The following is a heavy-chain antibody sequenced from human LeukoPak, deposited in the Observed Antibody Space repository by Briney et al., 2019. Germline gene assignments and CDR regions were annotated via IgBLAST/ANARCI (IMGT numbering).Heavy chain of an antibody. CDR1: GDSIRGFY. Sequence: SETLSLACNVSGDSIRGFYWGSIRQPPGKGLEWIGYFYYSGDTNYNPALESRVTISVDTSKNQFSLKLSSVTAADTAVYYCARLRYFDGPFDYWGQGTLVTVSS. V-gene: IGHV4-59*12. J-gene: IGHJ4*02. CDR3: ARLRYFDGPFDY. D-gene: IGHD3-9*01. CDR2: FYYSGDT.